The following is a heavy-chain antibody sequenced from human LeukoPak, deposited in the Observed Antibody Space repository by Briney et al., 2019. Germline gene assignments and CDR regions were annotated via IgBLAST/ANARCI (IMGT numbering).Heavy chain of an antibody. CDR3: ARGSDNYGGYVDY. V-gene: IGHV3-21*01. J-gene: IGHJ4*02. D-gene: IGHD2-21*01. CDR2: ISTSSSYI. CDR1: GFTFSSYS. Sequence: PGGSLRLSCAASGFTFSSYSMNWVRQAPGKGLEWVSSISTSSSYIYYADSVKGRFTISRNNAKNSLYLQMNSLRAEDTAVYYCARGSDNYGGYVDYWGQGTLVTVSS.